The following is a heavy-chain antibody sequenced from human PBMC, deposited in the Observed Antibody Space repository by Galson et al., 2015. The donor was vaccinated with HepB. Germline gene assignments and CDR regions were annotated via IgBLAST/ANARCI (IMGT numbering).Heavy chain of an antibody. Sequence: SLRLSCAASGFTFSSYAMHWVRQAPGKGLEWVAVISYDGSNKYYADSVKGRFTISRDNSKNTLYLQMNSLRAEDTAVYYCARDIPRPDSSGPSAELDYWGQGTLVTVSS. CDR1: GFTFSSYA. CDR2: ISYDGSNK. J-gene: IGHJ4*02. D-gene: IGHD3-22*01. CDR3: ARDIPRPDSSGPSAELDY. V-gene: IGHV3-30-3*01.